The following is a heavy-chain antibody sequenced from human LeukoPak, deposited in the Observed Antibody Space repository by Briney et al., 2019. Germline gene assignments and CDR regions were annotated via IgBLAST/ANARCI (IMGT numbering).Heavy chain of an antibody. J-gene: IGHJ4*02. V-gene: IGHV3-21*01. CDR2: ISSSSSYI. CDR3: ARSLPSSGWYGEALDY. Sequence: GGSLRLSCAASGFTFSSYSMNWVRQAPGKGLEWVSSISSSSSYIYYADSVKGRFTISRDNAKNSLYLQMNSLRAEDTAVYYCARSLPSSGWYGEALDYWGQGTLVTVSS. D-gene: IGHD6-19*01. CDR1: GFTFSSYS.